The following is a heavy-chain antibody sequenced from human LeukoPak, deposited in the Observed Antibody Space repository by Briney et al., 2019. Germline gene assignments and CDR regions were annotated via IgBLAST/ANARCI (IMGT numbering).Heavy chain of an antibody. CDR3: ARQLGYSYGYVNWFDP. CDR2: IYTSGST. D-gene: IGHD5-18*01. J-gene: IGHJ5*02. CDR1: GGSISSYY. Sequence: SETLSLTCTVSGGSISSYYWSWLRQPAGKGLEWIGRIYTSGSTNYNPSLKSRVTISVDTSKNQFSLKLSSVTAADTAVYYCARQLGYSYGYVNWFDPWGQGTLVTVSS. V-gene: IGHV4-4*07.